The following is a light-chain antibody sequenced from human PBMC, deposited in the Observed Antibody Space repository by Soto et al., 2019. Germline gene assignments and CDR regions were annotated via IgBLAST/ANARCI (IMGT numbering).Light chain of an antibody. CDR3: QQSDSIPYT. V-gene: IGKV1-39*01. CDR2: SAS. J-gene: IGKJ2*01. Sequence: DIQMTQSPSSLSSSLLDRFTITCLSSQSISSYLNWYQEKTGKAPRLLIYSASTLQSGVPSRFSGDGSGTDFTLTITSLQPEDFATYYCQQSDSIPYTFGQGTKV. CDR1: QSISSY.